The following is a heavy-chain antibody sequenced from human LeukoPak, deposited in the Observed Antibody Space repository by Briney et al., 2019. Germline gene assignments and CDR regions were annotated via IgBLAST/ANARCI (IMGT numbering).Heavy chain of an antibody. V-gene: IGHV3-74*01. J-gene: IGHJ4*02. CDR3: AADNWNNPSSY. CDR2: SNIDGRTT. CDR1: GFTFSTYW. Sequence: SGGSLRLSCAASGFTFSTYWMHWVRQAPGEGLVWVSRSNIDGRTTSYADSVKGRFTISRDNAKNMLYLQMNSLRAEDTAVYYCAADNWNNPSSYGGQGTLVTVSS. D-gene: IGHD1/OR15-1a*01.